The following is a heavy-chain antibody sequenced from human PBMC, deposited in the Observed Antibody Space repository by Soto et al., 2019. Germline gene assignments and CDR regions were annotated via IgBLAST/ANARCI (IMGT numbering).Heavy chain of an antibody. Sequence: QITLKESGPTLVKPTQTLTLTCTFSGFSLSTTEEGVGWIRQPPGKAPEWLALIYWDDDKRYSPSLKTRLTITKDTAKNQVVLTVTNVEPVDTATYYCAHGSCFGADCYLSPYFAFWGQGILVPVSS. CDR2: IYWDDDK. V-gene: IGHV2-5*02. CDR1: GFSLSTTEEG. D-gene: IGHD2-21*02. J-gene: IGHJ4*02. CDR3: AHGSCFGADCYLSPYFAF.